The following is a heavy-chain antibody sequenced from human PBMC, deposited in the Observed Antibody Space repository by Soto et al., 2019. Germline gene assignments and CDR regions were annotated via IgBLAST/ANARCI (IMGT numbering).Heavy chain of an antibody. V-gene: IGHV2-5*02. CDR1: GFSLSTSGVG. D-gene: IGHD3-22*01. J-gene: IGHJ4*02. CDR2: IYWDDDK. Sequence: QITLKESGPPLVKPTQTLTLTCTFSGFSLSTSGVGVGWIRQPPGKALEWLALIYWDDDKRYSPSLKSRLTITKDTSKNQVVLTMTNMDPVDTATYYCAHWTYYYDSSGSQAPFDYWGQGTLVTVSS. CDR3: AHWTYYYDSSGSQAPFDY.